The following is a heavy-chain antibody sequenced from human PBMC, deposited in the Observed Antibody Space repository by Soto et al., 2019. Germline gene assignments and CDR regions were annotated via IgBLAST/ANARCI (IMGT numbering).Heavy chain of an antibody. CDR2: IYWDDDK. Sequence: QITLKESGPTLVKHTQTLTLTCTFSGFSLSSTRMAVCWIRQPPGKALEWLALIYWDDDKRYSPFLKSRLTSTKDTSKNQVVLTMSNMDPVDTARYYCAHIVVAGLGYYFDYWGQGTLVTVSS. CDR3: AHIVVAGLGYYFDY. D-gene: IGHD6-19*01. CDR1: GFSLSSTRMA. V-gene: IGHV2-5*02. J-gene: IGHJ4*02.